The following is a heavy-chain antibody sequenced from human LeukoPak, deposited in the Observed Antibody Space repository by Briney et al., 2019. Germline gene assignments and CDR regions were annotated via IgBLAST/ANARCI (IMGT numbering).Heavy chain of an antibody. CDR2: LYYSGST. CDR3: ARTTTVRGTYYMDV. D-gene: IGHD3-10*01. V-gene: IGHV4-59*01. Sequence: SETLSLTCTVSGGSIRSYYWSWIRQPPGKGLEWIGYLYYSGSTNYNPSLKSRVTISVDTSKNQFSLKLSPVTAADTAVYYCARTTTVRGTYYMDVWGKGTTVTISS. CDR1: GGSIRSYY. J-gene: IGHJ6*03.